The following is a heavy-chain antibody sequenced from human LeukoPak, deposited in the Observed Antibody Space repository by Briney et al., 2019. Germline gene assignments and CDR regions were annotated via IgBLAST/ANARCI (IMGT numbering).Heavy chain of an antibody. J-gene: IGHJ4*02. D-gene: IGHD4-11*01. Sequence: SETLSLTCTVSGGSNSSYYWSWTRQPPGKGLEWIGDIFYRGSTNYNPSLKSRVTMSVDASKNQFSLNLSSVTAADTAVYYCARNDYSRRVFDYWGQGSLVTVSS. CDR2: IFYRGST. V-gene: IGHV4-59*01. CDR1: GGSNSSYY. CDR3: ARNDYSRRVFDY.